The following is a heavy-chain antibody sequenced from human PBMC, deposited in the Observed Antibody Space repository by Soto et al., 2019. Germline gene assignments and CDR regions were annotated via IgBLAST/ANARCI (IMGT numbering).Heavy chain of an antibody. D-gene: IGHD3-3*01. V-gene: IGHV5-51*01. Sequence: GESLKISCKASGDTFNTYWIGWLRQMPGKGPEWLGIIYPTDLDTVYNPSLQGRVTISVDKSIGTAYLQWSSLRASDTAIYYCERRKFYEPDFDPWGHGTRVTVSS. CDR3: ERRKFYEPDFDP. CDR2: IYPTDLDT. J-gene: IGHJ5*02. CDR1: GDTFNTYW.